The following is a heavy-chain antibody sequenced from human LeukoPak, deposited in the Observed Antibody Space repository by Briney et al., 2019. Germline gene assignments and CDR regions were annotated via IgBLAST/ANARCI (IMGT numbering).Heavy chain of an antibody. J-gene: IGHJ3*02. V-gene: IGHV3-13*01. CDR1: GFTFSSYD. CDR3: ARGGATVVTDAFDI. CDR2: IGTAGDT. D-gene: IGHD4-23*01. Sequence: GGSLRLSCAASGFTFSSYDMHRVRQATGKGLEWVSAIGTAGDTYYPGSVKGRFTISRENAKNSLYLQMNSLRAGDTAVYYCARGGATVVTDAFDIWGQGTMVTVPS.